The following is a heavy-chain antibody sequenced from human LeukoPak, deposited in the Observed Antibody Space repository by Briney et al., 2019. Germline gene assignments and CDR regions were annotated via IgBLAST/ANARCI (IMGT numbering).Heavy chain of an antibody. CDR3: ARGGLVGPTPYLDS. CDR2: INNNGDRT. J-gene: IGHJ4*02. CDR1: GFTFSTYP. V-gene: IGHV3-64*01. Sequence: GGSLRLSCAASGFTFSTYPMYWVRQAPGRGPEYVSGINNNGDRTYYAKSVKGRFTISRDNSKNTLYLQVGSLRAEDMAVYYCARGGLVGPTPYLDSWGKGTLVTVSS. D-gene: IGHD1-26*01.